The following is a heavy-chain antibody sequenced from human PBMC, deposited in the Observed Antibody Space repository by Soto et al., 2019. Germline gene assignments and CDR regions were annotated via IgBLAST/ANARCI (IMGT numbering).Heavy chain of an antibody. CDR1: GGSISSYY. V-gene: IGHV4-59*01. J-gene: IGHJ4*02. D-gene: IGHD6-13*01. Sequence: PSETLSLACTVSGGSISSYYWSWIRQPPGKGLEWIGYIYYSGSTNYNPSLKSRVTISVDTSKNQFSLKLSSVTAADTALYYCPYSRTPTDFRGKGTLGTVSS. CDR3: PYSRTPTDF. CDR2: IYYSGST.